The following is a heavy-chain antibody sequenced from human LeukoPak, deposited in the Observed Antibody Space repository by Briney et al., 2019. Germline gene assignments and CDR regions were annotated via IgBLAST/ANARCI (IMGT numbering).Heavy chain of an antibody. CDR2: IGTAGDT. CDR1: GFTFSNYD. CDR3: ARGLSYSTNWAFDY. D-gene: IGHD6-13*01. J-gene: IGHJ4*02. Sequence: HPGGSLRLSCAASGFTFSNYDMHWVRQVTAKDLEWVSAIGTAGDTYYPGSVQGRFTISRENAKNSSYLPMNSLRAGDTAVYYCARGLSYSTNWAFDYWGQGILVTVSS. V-gene: IGHV3-13*01.